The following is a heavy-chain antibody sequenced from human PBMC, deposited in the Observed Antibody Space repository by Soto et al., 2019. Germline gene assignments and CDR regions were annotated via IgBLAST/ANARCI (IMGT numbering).Heavy chain of an antibody. CDR1: GFTFGDYA. CDR2: IRSKAYGGTT. Sequence: GGSLRLSCTASGFTFGDYAMSWFRQAPGKGLEWVGLIRSKAYGGTTEYAASVKGRFTISRDDSKSIAYLQMNSLKTEDTAVYYCTRDIHMVRGPNFDYWGQGTLVTVSS. CDR3: TRDIHMVRGPNFDY. V-gene: IGHV3-49*03. D-gene: IGHD3-10*01. J-gene: IGHJ4*02.